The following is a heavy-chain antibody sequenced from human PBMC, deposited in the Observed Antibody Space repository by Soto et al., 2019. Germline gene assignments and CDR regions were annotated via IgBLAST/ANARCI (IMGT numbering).Heavy chain of an antibody. Sequence: ASVRVSCKASGYSLTSYYMHWVRQAPGQGLEWMGIINPSGGSTSYAQKFQGRVTMTRDTSTSTVYMELSSLRSEDTAVYYCARDFGLNYDYVWGSYPGGDYWG. CDR2: INPSGGST. J-gene: IGHJ4*01. CDR1: GYSLTSYY. V-gene: IGHV1-46*03. CDR3: ARDFGLNYDYVWGSYPGGDY. D-gene: IGHD3-16*02.